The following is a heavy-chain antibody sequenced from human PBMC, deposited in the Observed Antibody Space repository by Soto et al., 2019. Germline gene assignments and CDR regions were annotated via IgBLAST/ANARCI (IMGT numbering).Heavy chain of an antibody. CDR2: IIPIFGTA. CDR1: GGTFSSYA. Sequence: ASVKVSCKASGGTFSSYAISWVRQAPGQGLEWMGGIIPIFGTANYAQKFQGRVTITADESTSTAYMELSSLRSEDTAVYYCAREGPIAAAGSPFDYWGQGTLVTVSS. J-gene: IGHJ4*02. CDR3: AREGPIAAAGSPFDY. D-gene: IGHD6-13*01. V-gene: IGHV1-69*13.